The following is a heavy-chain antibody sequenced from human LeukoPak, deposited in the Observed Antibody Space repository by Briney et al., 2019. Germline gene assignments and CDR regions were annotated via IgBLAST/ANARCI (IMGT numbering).Heavy chain of an antibody. CDR3: ARDFTTYYDILTGSAGAFDI. V-gene: IGHV1-8*02. CDR2: MNPNSGNT. J-gene: IGHJ3*02. CDR1: GGTFSSYA. Sequence: ASVKVSCKASGGTFSSYAINWVRQATGQGLEWMGWMNPNSGNTGYAQKFQGRVTMTRNTSISTAYMELSSLRSEDTAVYYCARDFTTYYDILTGSAGAFDIWGQGTMVTVSS. D-gene: IGHD3-9*01.